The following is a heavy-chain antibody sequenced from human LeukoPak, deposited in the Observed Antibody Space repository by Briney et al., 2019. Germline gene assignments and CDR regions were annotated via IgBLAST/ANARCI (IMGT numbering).Heavy chain of an antibody. D-gene: IGHD3-10*01. CDR2: IYASGST. Sequence: SETLSLTCTVSGGSIISYYWSWLRQPAGKGLEWIGRIYASGSTNYNPSLKSRVTMSVDSSKNQFSLNLSSVTAADTAVYYCARGGRFPDYWGQGTLVTVSS. CDR3: ARGGRFPDY. CDR1: GGSIISYY. J-gene: IGHJ4*02. V-gene: IGHV4-4*07.